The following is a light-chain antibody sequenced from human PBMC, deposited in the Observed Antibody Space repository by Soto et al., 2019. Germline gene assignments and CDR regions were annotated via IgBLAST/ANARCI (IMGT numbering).Light chain of an antibody. CDR2: SDN. CDR1: FSSIGSNS. V-gene: IGLV1-47*02. J-gene: IGLJ1*01. CDR3: AAWDASLSACV. Sequence: QSVLTQPPSASGTPGQRVTISCSGSFSSIGSNSVNWYQQLPGTAPKLLIYSDNQRPSGVPDRFSGSRSGTSASLAIVGLRSEDEAIYYCAAWDASLSACVFGNGTKVTVL.